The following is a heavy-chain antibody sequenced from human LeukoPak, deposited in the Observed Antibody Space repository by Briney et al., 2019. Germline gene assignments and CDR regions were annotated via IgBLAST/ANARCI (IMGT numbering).Heavy chain of an antibody. J-gene: IGHJ4*02. CDR1: GFTFSSYS. Sequence: KPGGSLRLSCAASGFTFSSYSMNWVRQAPGKGLEWVSSISSSSSYIYYADSVKGRFTISRDNAKNSLYLQMNSLRAEDTAVYYCARDGGSGFRELFGYWGQGTLVTVSS. CDR3: ARDGGSGFRELFGY. D-gene: IGHD3-10*01. V-gene: IGHV3-21*01. CDR2: ISSSSSYI.